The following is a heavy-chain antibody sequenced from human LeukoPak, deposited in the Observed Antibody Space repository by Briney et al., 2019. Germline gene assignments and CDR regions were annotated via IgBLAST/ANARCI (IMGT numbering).Heavy chain of an antibody. D-gene: IGHD5-18*01. CDR3: AKSHGYSYGFDY. V-gene: IGHV3-30*18. CDR2: ISYDASNK. J-gene: IGHJ4*02. Sequence: GGSLRLSCAASGFSFSRYGMHWVRQAPGKGLEWVAVISYDASNKYYADSVKGRFTISRDNSKNTLYLQMNSLRAEDTAVYYCAKSHGYSYGFDYWGQGTLVTVSS. CDR1: GFSFSRYG.